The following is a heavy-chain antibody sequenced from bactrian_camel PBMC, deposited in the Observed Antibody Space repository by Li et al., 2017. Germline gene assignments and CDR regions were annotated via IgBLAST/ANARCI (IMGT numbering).Heavy chain of an antibody. CDR1: GYTGKMC. CDR2: IDTSGRT. J-gene: IGHJ4*01. D-gene: IGHD2*01. CDR3: AAGGGCCSGGLVARQFVY. V-gene: IGHV3S53*01. Sequence: HVQLVESGGGSVQAGGSLRLSCEWSGYTGKMCMGWYRQAPEKERETVARIDTSGRTKYVDSVKGRFTASQDNAKNALYLQMNNLQPEDTAMYYCAAGGGCCSGGLVARQFVYWGQGTQVTVS.